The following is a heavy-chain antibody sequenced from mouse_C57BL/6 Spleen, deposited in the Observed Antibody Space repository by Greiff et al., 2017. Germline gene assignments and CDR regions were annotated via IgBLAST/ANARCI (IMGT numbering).Heavy chain of an antibody. CDR2: ISSGGDYI. V-gene: IGHV5-9-1*02. Sequence: EVMLVESGEGLVKPGGSLKLSCAASGFTFSSYAMSWVRQTPEKRLEWVAYISSGGDYIYYADTVKGRFTISRDNARNTLYLQMSSLKSEDTAMYYCTRAGRLDAMDYWGQGTSVTVSS. J-gene: IGHJ4*01. CDR3: TRAGRLDAMDY. CDR1: GFTFSSYA.